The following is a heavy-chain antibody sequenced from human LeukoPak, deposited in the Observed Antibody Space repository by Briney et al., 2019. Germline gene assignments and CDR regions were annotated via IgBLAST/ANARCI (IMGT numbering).Heavy chain of an antibody. CDR3: ARARSSWYEVGWFDP. V-gene: IGHV3-53*01. Sequence: GGSLRLSCAASGFTVSSNYMSWVRQAPGKGLEWVSVIYSGGSTYYADSVKGRFTISRDNSKNTLYLQMNSLRAEDTAVYYCARARSSWYEVGWFDPWGQGTLVTVSS. CDR1: GFTVSSNY. CDR2: IYSGGST. D-gene: IGHD6-13*01. J-gene: IGHJ5*02.